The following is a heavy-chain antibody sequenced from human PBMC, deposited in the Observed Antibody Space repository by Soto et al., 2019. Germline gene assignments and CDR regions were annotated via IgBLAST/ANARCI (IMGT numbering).Heavy chain of an antibody. V-gene: IGHV3-30*18. Sequence: PGGSLRLSCAASGFTFSSYGMHWVRQAPGKGLEWVAVISYDGSNKYYADSVKGRFTISRDNSKNTLYLQMNSLRAEDTAVYYCAKSPTGTRRGGGVVGYYQYYMDVWGKGTTVTVSS. J-gene: IGHJ6*03. CDR3: AKSPTGTRRGGGVVGYYQYYMDV. CDR1: GFTFSSYG. CDR2: ISYDGSNK. D-gene: IGHD1-7*01.